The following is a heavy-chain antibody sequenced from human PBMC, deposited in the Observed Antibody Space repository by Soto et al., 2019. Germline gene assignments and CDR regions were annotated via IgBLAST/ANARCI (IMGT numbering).Heavy chain of an antibody. V-gene: IGHV4-30-2*01. CDR3: AREKWRYGSSWSSFDY. D-gene: IGHD6-13*01. CDR2: IYHSGST. Sequence: SETLSLTCAVSGGSISSGGYSWSWIRQPPGKGLEWIGYIYHSGSTYYNPSLKSRVTISVARSKNQFSLKLSSVTAADTAVYYCAREKWRYGSSWSSFDYWGQGTLVTVSS. J-gene: IGHJ4*02. CDR1: GGSISSGGYS.